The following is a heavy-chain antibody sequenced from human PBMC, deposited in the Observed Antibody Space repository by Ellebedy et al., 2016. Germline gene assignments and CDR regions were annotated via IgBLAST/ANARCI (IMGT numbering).Heavy chain of an antibody. CDR2: ISFDGSNK. J-gene: IGHJ3*02. D-gene: IGHD3-9*01. CDR3: ARGILRYLGGDAFDI. CDR1: GFTFHTYS. V-gene: IGHV3-30*04. Sequence: GGSLRLSCAASGFTFHTYSIHWVRQAPGKGLEWVAVISFDGSNKYYADSVEGRFTISRDNSKNTLYLQMNSLRAEDTAVYYCARGILRYLGGDAFDIWGHGTMVTVSS.